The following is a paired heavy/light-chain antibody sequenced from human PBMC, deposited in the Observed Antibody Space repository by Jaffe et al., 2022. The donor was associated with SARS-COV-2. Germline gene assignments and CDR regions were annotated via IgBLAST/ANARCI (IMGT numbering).Heavy chain of an antibody. Sequence: QVQLVESGGGVVQPGTSLRLSCAASGFTFSTYAMTWVRQAPGRGLEWVAIISYDGSNEYYTDSVRGRFTISRDNPKNTLYLQMNSLRAEDTGVYYCARGNDIFTGYNKNFDYWGQGTLVTVSS. CDR3: ARGNDIFTGYNKNFDY. CDR2: ISYDGSNE. D-gene: IGHD3-9*01. V-gene: IGHV3-30*04. CDR1: GFTFSTYA. J-gene: IGHJ4*02.
Light chain of an antibody. J-gene: IGLJ3*02. V-gene: IGLV2-23*01. CDR2: EGS. CDR3: CSYAGFSTWV. CDR1: SSDVGNYNL. Sequence: QAALTQPASVSGSPGQSITISCTGTSSDVGNYNLVSWFQQHPGKAPQLMIYEGSKRPSGVSNRFSGSKSGNTASLTISGLQAEDEADYYCCSYAGFSTWVFGGGTKLTVL.